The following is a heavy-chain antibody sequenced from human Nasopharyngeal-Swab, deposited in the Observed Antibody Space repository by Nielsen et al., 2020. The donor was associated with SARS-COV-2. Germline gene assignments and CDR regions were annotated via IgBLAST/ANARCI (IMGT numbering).Heavy chain of an antibody. D-gene: IGHD3-10*01. CDR2: ISWNSGSI. J-gene: IGHJ6*02. CDR3: ASEDGFGEFYGMDV. CDR1: GFTFDDYA. Sequence: GGSLRLSCTASGFTFDDYAMHWVRQAPGKGPEWVSGISWNSGSIGYADSVQGRFTISRDNAKNSLYLQMNSLRAEDTALYYCASEDGFGEFYGMDVWGQGTTVTVSS. V-gene: IGHV3-9*01.